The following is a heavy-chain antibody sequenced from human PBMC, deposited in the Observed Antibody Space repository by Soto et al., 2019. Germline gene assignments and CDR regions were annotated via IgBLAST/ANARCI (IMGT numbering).Heavy chain of an antibody. CDR3: ARVMITFGGVIAPFDY. CDR2: IYYSGST. J-gene: IGHJ4*02. CDR1: GGSISSGDYY. Sequence: QVQLQESGPGLVKPSQTLSLTCTVSGGSISSGDYYWSWIRQPPGKGLEWIGYIYYSGSTYYNPSLKSRVTISVDTSKHQSSLKLSSVTAADTAVYYCARVMITFGGVIAPFDYWGQGTLVTVSS. D-gene: IGHD3-16*02. V-gene: IGHV4-30-4*01.